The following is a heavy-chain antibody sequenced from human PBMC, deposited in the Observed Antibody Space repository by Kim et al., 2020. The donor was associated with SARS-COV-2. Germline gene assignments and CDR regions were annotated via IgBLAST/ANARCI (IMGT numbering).Heavy chain of an antibody. V-gene: IGHV4-34*01. CDR2: INHSGST. D-gene: IGHD6-13*01. Sequence: SETLSLTCAVYGGSFSGYYWSWIRQPPGKGLEWIGEINHSGSTNCNPSLKSRVTISVDTSKNQFSLKLSSVTAADTAVYYCARVPSSSWEPLQYYFDYWGQGTLVTVSS. J-gene: IGHJ4*02. CDR3: ARVPSSSWEPLQYYFDY. CDR1: GGSFSGYY.